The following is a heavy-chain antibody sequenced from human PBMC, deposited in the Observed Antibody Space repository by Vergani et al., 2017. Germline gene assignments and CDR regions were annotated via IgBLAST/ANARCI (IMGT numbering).Heavy chain of an antibody. CDR2: INPSGGST. CDR1: GYTFTSYY. D-gene: IGHD6-13*01. CDR3: ARDSISHPGIAAAGTNWFDP. J-gene: IGHJ5*02. V-gene: IGHV1-46*01. Sequence: QVQLVQSGAEVKKPGASVKVSCKASGYTFTSYYMHWVRQAPGQGLEWMGIINPSGGSTSYAQKFQGRVTMTRDTSTSTVYMELSSLRSEDTAVYYCARDSISHPGIAAAGTNWFDPWGQGTLVTVSS.